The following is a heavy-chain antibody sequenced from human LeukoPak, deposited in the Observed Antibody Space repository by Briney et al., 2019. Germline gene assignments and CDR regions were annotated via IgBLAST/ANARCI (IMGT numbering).Heavy chain of an antibody. J-gene: IGHJ4*02. CDR3: ARGAFGGVISPLDY. CDR2: INPNSGGT. Sequence: GASVKVSCKASGYTFTGYYMHWVRQAPGQGLEWMGWINPNSGGTNYAQKFQGRVTMARDTSISTAYMELSRLRSDDTAVYYCARGAFGGVISPLDYWGQGTLVTVSS. V-gene: IGHV1-2*02. CDR1: GYTFTGYY. D-gene: IGHD3-16*02.